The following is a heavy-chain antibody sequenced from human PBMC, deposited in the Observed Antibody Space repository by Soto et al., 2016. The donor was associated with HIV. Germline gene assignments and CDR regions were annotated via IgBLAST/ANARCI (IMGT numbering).Heavy chain of an antibody. CDR1: GFTFDDYA. D-gene: IGHD4-17*01. CDR3: AKSVDYGDYSPLDY. J-gene: IGHJ4*02. CDR2: IVGDSSTT. Sequence: EVQLVESGGGVVQPGGSLRLSCAASGFTFDDYAMHWVRQAPGKSLEWVSLIVGDSSTTYYADSVKGRFTISRDNIKDSLYLQMNSLRTEDTALYYCAKSVDYGDYSPLDYWGQGTLVTVSS. V-gene: IGHV3-43*02.